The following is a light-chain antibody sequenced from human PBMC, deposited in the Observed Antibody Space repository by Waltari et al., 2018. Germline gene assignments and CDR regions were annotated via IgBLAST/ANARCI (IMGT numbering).Light chain of an antibody. CDR3: QQYYSDLYT. V-gene: IGKV1-33*01. J-gene: IGKJ2*01. CDR1: QDINTY. CDR2: DAS. Sequence: DIQMTQSPSSLSASVGDRVTITCQASQDINTYLNWYQQKPGKAPKILIYDASNLETGVPSRFSGSGSGTEFTLTVSSLQPDDVATYYCQQYYSDLYTFGQGTKLEIK.